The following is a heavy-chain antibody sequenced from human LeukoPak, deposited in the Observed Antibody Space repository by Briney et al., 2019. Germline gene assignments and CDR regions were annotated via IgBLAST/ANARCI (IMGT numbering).Heavy chain of an antibody. CDR3: ARAQDLRHYDFWSGYYNYVDY. V-gene: IGHV4-34*01. CDR2: INHSGST. D-gene: IGHD3-3*01. CDR1: GGSFSGYY. Sequence: PSETLSLTCAVYGGSFSGYYWSWIRQPPGKGLEWIGEINHSGSTNYNPSLKSRVTISVDTSKNQFSLKLSSVTAADTAVYYCARAQDLRHYDFWSGYYNYVDYWGQGTLVTVSS. J-gene: IGHJ4*02.